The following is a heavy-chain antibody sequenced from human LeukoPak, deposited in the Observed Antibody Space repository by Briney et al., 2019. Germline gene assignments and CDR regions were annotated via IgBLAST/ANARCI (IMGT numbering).Heavy chain of an antibody. CDR1: AFTFSDYS. V-gene: IGHV3-48*01. D-gene: IGHD1-26*01. CDR2: ISGRSSTI. CDR3: ARDRLTSGSYFFDY. Sequence: GGSLRLSCAASAFTFSDYSMNWVRQAPGKGLEWISYISGRSSTIYYADSVRGRFTISRDNAKNSMYLQMNGLRAEDTAVYYCARDRLTSGSYFFDYWGQGTLVTVSS. J-gene: IGHJ4*02.